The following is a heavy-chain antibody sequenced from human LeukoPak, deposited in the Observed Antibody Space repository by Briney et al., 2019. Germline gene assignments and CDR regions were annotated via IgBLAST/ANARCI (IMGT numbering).Heavy chain of an antibody. CDR1: GGSLSGYY. Sequence: PSETLSLTCAVYGGSLSGYYWSWIRQPPGKGLEWIGEINHSGSTNYNPSLKSRVTISVDTSKNQFSLKLSSVTAADTAVYYCARGRRGYSYGPPFYYYYMDVWGKGTTVTVSS. J-gene: IGHJ6*03. D-gene: IGHD5-18*01. V-gene: IGHV4-34*01. CDR2: INHSGST. CDR3: ARGRRGYSYGPPFYYYYMDV.